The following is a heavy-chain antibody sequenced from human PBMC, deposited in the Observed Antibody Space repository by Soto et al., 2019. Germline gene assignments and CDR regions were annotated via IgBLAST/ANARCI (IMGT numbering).Heavy chain of an antibody. Sequence: QVQLVQSGAEVKKPGASVRVSCKAFGYTFTNYFIHWVRQARGQGLEWMGTINPSGGWRRYGPNYQGRITLTRDTTTNTLHMEWNSLTADDGAVYYCARAADSGPDYWGQGTLVTVSS. V-gene: IGHV1-46*01. CDR1: GYTFTNYF. CDR3: ARAADSGPDY. J-gene: IGHJ4*02. D-gene: IGHD5-12*01. CDR2: INPSGGWR.